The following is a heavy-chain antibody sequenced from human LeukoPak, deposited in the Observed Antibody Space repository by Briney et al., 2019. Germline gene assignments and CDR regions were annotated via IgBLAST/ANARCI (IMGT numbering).Heavy chain of an antibody. J-gene: IGHJ3*02. CDR1: GYSFDRYG. CDR3: ARDFLSYDGSENHFEDTFDI. CDR2: IGAFNGNT. D-gene: IGHD3-22*01. Sequence: ASVKVSCKASGYSFDRYGISWVRQAPGQGLEWLGWIGAFNGNTNYAQNLQGRVTMTADTSTTTAYMELRSLSSDDTAVYYCARDFLSYDGSENHFEDTFDIWGQGTMVTVS. V-gene: IGHV1-18*01.